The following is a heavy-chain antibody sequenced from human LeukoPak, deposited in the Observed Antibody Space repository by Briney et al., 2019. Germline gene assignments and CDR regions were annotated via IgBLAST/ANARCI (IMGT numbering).Heavy chain of an antibody. CDR1: GFTFSRYA. V-gene: IGHV3-23*01. D-gene: IGHD6-13*01. J-gene: IGHJ4*02. CDR3: AKRRAAAGSYYFDY. Sequence: GGSLRLSCAASGFTFSRYAMNWVRQAPGKGLEWVSAITSGGDSTFYAHSVKGRFTISRDNSKNTLYLQMNSLRAEDTAVYYCAKRRAAAGSYYFDYWGQGTLVTVSP. CDR2: ITSGGDST.